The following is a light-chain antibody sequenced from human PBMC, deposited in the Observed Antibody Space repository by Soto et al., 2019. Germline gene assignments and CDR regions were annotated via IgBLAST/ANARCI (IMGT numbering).Light chain of an antibody. CDR2: DAS. CDR1: QSVSSTY. J-gene: IGKJ1*01. V-gene: IGKV3-20*01. CDR3: QHYDSSRWT. Sequence: EVVLTQFPGTLSLSPGERATLSCRASQSVSSTYLTWYHQKPGQAPRLLIYDASRRATGIPDRFSGSGSGTDFSLTISRLEPEDFAVYYCQHYDSSRWTFGLGTKWIS.